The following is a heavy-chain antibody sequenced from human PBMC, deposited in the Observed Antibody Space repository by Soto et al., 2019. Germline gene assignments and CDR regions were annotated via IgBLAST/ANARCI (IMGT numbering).Heavy chain of an antibody. CDR3: ARGGGHVVVPASLGY. CDR1: GGTFSSYT. D-gene: IGHD2-2*01. CDR2: IIPILGIA. Sequence: QVQLVQSGAEVKKPGSSVNVSCKASGGTFSSYTISWVRQAPGQGLEWMGRIIPILGIANYAQKYQGRVTITADNTTSTAYMELSSLRSADTAVYYCARGGGHVVVPASLGYWGQGTLVTVAS. V-gene: IGHV1-69*02. J-gene: IGHJ4*02.